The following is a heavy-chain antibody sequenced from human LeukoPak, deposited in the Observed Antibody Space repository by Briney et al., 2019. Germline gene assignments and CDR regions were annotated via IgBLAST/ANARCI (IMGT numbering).Heavy chain of an antibody. D-gene: IGHD2-2*01. CDR1: GLTFSSSA. V-gene: IGHV3-23*01. CDR3: AKDGDWRPAAD. J-gene: IGHJ4*02. CDR2: ITNSGDRT. Sequence: GGSLRLSCAASGLTFSSSAMSWVRQAPGKGLEWVSSITNSGDRTYYADAVKGQFTISRDNSKSTLYLQMRSLRVEDTAIYYCAKDGDWRPAADWGQGTLVIVSS.